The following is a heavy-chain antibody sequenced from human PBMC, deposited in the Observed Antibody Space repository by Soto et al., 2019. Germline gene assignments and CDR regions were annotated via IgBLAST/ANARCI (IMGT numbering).Heavy chain of an antibody. CDR2: IKQDGSEK. V-gene: IGHV3-7*01. J-gene: IGHJ6*02. CDR3: AREEMVCGATGLKYYYYGMDV. CDR1: GFTFSSYW. Sequence: GALRLSCAASGFTFSSYWMSWVRQAPGKGLEWVANIKQDGSEKYYVDSVKGRFTISRDNAKNSLYLQMNSLRAEDTAAYYCAREEMVCGATGLKYYYYGMDVWGQGTTVTVSS. D-gene: IGHD1-26*01.